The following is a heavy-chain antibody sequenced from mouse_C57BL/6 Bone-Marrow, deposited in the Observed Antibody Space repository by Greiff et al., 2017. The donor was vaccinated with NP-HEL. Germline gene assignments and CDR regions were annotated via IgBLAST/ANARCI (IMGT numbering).Heavy chain of an antibody. CDR2: IHPNSGST. D-gene: IGHD1-1*01. V-gene: IGHV1-64*01. Sequence: QVQLQQPGAELVKPGASVKLSCKASGYTFTSYWMHWVKQRPGQGLEWIGMIHPNSGSTNYNEKFKSKATLTVDKSSSTAYMQLSSLTSEDSAVYYCARSHYYGHYYAMDYWGQGTSVTVSS. CDR3: ARSHYYGHYYAMDY. J-gene: IGHJ4*01. CDR1: GYTFTSYW.